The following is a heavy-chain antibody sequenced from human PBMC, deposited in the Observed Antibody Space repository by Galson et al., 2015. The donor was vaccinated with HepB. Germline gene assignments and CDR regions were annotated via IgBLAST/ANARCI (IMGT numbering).Heavy chain of an antibody. V-gene: IGHV1-18*01. Sequence: SVKVSCKASGYIFTDYGIGWVRQAPGQGLECMGWISTFNGDTSYAQNFKGRVTMTTDTSTTTAYMELRSLRIDDTALYYCVRRHCNGDCHSDWLDPWGQGTLVTVSS. D-gene: IGHD2-21*02. J-gene: IGHJ5*02. CDR3: VRRHCNGDCHSDWLDP. CDR2: ISTFNGDT. CDR1: GYIFTDYG.